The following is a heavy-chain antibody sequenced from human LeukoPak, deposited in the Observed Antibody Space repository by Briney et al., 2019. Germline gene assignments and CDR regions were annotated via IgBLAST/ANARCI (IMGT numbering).Heavy chain of an antibody. V-gene: IGHV3-7*03. J-gene: IGHJ4*02. D-gene: IGHD6-13*01. CDR1: GLVLTNYW. CDR2: INQDGSEK. Sequence: GGSLRLSWAASGLVLTNYWRGWIRRAPGRGWGWVANINQDGSEKHYVDSVKGRFTVSRDNARNSLFLQMNSLRAEDTSVYYCARDYRSSWYVRGQGTLVTVSS. CDR3: ARDYRSSWYV.